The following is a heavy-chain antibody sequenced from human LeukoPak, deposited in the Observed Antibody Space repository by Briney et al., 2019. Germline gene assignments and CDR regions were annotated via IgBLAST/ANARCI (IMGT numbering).Heavy chain of an antibody. J-gene: IGHJ4*02. D-gene: IGHD3-22*01. Sequence: PGGSLRLSCAASGFTFDDYTMHWVRHAPGKGLEWVSLISWDGGSTYYADSVKGRFTSSRDNSKNSLYLQMNSLRTEDTALYYCAKNNTMSSSGYFTYFDYWGQGTLVTVSS. V-gene: IGHV3-43*01. CDR1: GFTFDDYT. CDR2: ISWDGGST. CDR3: AKNNTMSSSGYFTYFDY.